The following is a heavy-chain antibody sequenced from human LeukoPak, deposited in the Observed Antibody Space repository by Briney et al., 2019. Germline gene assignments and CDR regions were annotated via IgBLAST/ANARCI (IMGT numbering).Heavy chain of an antibody. Sequence: GGSLRLSCAASGFTFSSYAMSWVRQAPGKGLEWVSAISGSGGSTYCADSVKGRFTISRDNSKNTLYLQMNSLRAEDTAVYYCAKDRVYCSGGSCYPTNWFDPWGQGTLVTVSS. CDR2: ISGSGGST. D-gene: IGHD2-15*01. CDR3: AKDRVYCSGGSCYPTNWFDP. V-gene: IGHV3-23*01. J-gene: IGHJ5*02. CDR1: GFTFSSYA.